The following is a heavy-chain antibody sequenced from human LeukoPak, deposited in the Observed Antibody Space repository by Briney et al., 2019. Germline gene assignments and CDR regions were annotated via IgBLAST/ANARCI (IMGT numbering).Heavy chain of an antibody. CDR3: AKGGQNFDFWRFDY. CDR1: GVTFSTYS. CDR2: ISGSGGST. J-gene: IGHJ4*02. D-gene: IGHD3-3*01. V-gene: IGHV3-23*01. Sequence: GSLRLSCTASGVTFSTYSMNWVRQTPEKGLVWASSISGSGGSTYYAESVKGRFSISRDNSKKMMFLQMNSLRADDTAVYYCAKGGQNFDFWRFDYWGQGIQVTVSS.